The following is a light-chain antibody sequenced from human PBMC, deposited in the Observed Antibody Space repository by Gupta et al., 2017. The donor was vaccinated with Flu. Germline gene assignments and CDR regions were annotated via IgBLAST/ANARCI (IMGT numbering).Light chain of an antibody. V-gene: IGLV1-51*01. J-gene: IGLJ2*01. CDR2: DND. CDR1: SSNIGNNY. Sequence: QSVLTQPPSVSAAPGQRVSIPCSGGSSNIGNNYVCWYQQIPGTAPKLLIYDNDRRPSGIPDRFSGSKSGTSATLDITELQTGDEADYFCGTCDRTLSAGVFGGGTKLTVL. CDR3: GTCDRTLSAGV.